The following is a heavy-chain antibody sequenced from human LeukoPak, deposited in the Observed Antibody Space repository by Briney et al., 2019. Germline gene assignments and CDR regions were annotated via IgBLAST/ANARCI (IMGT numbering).Heavy chain of an antibody. V-gene: IGHV4-39*01. D-gene: IGHD3-3*01. J-gene: IGHJ4*02. CDR2: IYYSGST. CDR3: ARPPRNSDYDSWSGYYPAGYFDY. Sequence: SETLSHTCTVSGGSISSRSYYWGWIRQPPGKGLEWIGNIYYSGSTYYNPSLKSRVTISVDTSKNQFSLKLSSVTAADTAVYYCARPPRNSDYDSWSGYYPAGYFDYWGQGTLVTVSS. CDR1: GGSISSRSYY.